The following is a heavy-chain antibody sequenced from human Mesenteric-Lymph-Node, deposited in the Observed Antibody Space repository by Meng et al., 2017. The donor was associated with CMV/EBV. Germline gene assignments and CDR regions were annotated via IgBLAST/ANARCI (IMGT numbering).Heavy chain of an antibody. Sequence: SQTLSLTGAVYGGSFSGYYWSWIRQPPGKGLEWIGEINHSGSTNYNPSLKSRVTISVDTSKNQFSLKLSSVTAADTAVYYCARPLSWSGYDFDYWGQGTLVTVSS. V-gene: IGHV4-34*01. D-gene: IGHD3-3*01. CDR3: ARPLSWSGYDFDY. CDR1: GGSFSGYY. J-gene: IGHJ4*02. CDR2: INHSGST.